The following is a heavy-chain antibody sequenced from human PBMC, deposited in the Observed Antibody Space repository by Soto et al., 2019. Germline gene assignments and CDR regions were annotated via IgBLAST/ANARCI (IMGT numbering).Heavy chain of an antibody. CDR1: GGTFSSYA. J-gene: IGHJ5*02. CDR3: AGPPDYYDSSGYYFA. Sequence: SVKVSCKASGGTFSSYAISWVRQAPGQGLEWMGGIIPIFGTANYAQKFQGRVTITADKSTSTAYMELSSLRSEDTAVYYCAGPPDYYDSSGYYFAWGQGTLVTVST. V-gene: IGHV1-69*06. CDR2: IIPIFGTA. D-gene: IGHD3-22*01.